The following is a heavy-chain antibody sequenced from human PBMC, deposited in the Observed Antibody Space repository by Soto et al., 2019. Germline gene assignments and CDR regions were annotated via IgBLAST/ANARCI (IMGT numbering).Heavy chain of an antibody. D-gene: IGHD4-4*01. J-gene: IGHJ4*02. V-gene: IGHV3-30-3*01. CDR3: ARAITDYSNNVGFDY. Sequence: QVQLVESGGGVVQPGRSLRLSCAASGFTFSSYAMHWVRQAPGKGLEWVAVISYDGSNKYYADSVKGRFTISRDNSKNTLYLQMNSLRAEDTAVYYCARAITDYSNNVGFDYWGQGTLVTVSS. CDR1: GFTFSSYA. CDR2: ISYDGSNK.